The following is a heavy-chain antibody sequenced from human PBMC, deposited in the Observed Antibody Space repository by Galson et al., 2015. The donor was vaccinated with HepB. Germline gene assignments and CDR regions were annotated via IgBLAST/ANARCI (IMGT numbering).Heavy chain of an antibody. CDR2: ILFDGNKK. J-gene: IGHJ5*01. D-gene: IGHD6-19*01. CDR1: GFTFNIYP. V-gene: IGHV3-30*04. CDR3: AKSLRDTGWYWFDS. Sequence: SLRLSCAASGFTFNIYPMHWVRQVPGKGLEWVAAILFDGNKKYYADSVKGRFSISRDNSRNTLYLQMNSLRTEDTAKYHCAKSLRDTGWYWFDSWGQGSLVTVSS.